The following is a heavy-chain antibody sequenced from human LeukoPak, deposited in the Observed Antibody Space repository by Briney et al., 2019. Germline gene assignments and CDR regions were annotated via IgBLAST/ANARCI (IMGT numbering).Heavy chain of an antibody. V-gene: IGHV4-4*07. CDR2: IHTSGST. Sequence: SETLSLTCTVSGGSISSYYWSWIRQPAGKGLEWIGRIHTSGSTNYNPSLKSRVTMSGDMSKNQFSLKLSSVTAADTAVYYCARVTIWGQDDPPAGYDAFDIWGQGTMVTVSS. CDR1: GGSISSYY. J-gene: IGHJ3*02. D-gene: IGHD3-16*01. CDR3: ARVTIWGQDDPPAGYDAFDI.